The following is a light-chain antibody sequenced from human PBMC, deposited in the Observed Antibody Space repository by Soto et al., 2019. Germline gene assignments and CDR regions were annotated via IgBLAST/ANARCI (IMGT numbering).Light chain of an antibody. CDR2: KAS. CDR1: QSVNSR. Sequence: DIQMTQSPSTLSASIGDTVTINCRASQSVNSRLAWYQQRPGKTPRILIYKASSLEREVPSRFSGSGSGTEYTLTIRNLEPDDFATYYCQQYDDYPWTFGQGTEVEVK. CDR3: QQYDDYPWT. V-gene: IGKV1-5*03. J-gene: IGKJ1*01.